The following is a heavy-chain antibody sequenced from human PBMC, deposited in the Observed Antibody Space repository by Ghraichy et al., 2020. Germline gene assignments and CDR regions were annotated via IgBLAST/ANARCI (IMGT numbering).Heavy chain of an antibody. D-gene: IGHD4-17*01. CDR2: TYHDGTT. Sequence: SQTLSLTCAVSGDVIGAGGYSWSWIRQSPGKGLEWVGYTYHDGTTHLNPSLKNRVTILVDKSKNQFSLNLSYLTAADPAVYYCARAAHHYAFDFWGQGAPVTVPS. CDR3: ARAAHHYAFDF. CDR1: GDVIGAGGYS. J-gene: IGHJ4*02. V-gene: IGHV4-30-2*06.